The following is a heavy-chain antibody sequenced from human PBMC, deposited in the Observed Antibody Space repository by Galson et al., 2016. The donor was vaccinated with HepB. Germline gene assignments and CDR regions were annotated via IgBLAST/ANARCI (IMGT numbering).Heavy chain of an antibody. CDR2: IFYNGST. CDR3: ARDVGYSSGWYGKFGEPDHGLDV. CDR1: GGSISSFY. J-gene: IGHJ6*02. V-gene: IGHV4-59*01. D-gene: IGHD6-19*01. Sequence: LSLTCSVSGGSISSFYWTWIRQIPGKRLEWIGYIFYNGSTNYNPSLKSRVTISVDTSKNQFSLILTSVTAADTAIYYCARDVGYSSGWYGKFGEPDHGLDVWGQGTTVTVSS.